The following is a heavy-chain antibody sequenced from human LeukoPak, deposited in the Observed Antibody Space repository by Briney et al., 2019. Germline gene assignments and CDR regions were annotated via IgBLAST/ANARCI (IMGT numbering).Heavy chain of an antibody. J-gene: IGHJ4*02. CDR2: INPNSGDT. Sequence: ASVKVACKASGYIFTGYYMHWVRQAPGQGLEWMGGINPNSGDTNYAQKFQGRVTMTRDTSISTAYMELSRLRSDDTAVYYCARVRYRLAETYIDYWGQGTLVTVSS. D-gene: IGHD3-16*01. CDR3: ARVRYRLAETYIDY. CDR1: GYIFTGYY. V-gene: IGHV1-2*02.